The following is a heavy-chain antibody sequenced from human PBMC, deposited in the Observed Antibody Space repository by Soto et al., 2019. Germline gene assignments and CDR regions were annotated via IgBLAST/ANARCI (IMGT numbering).Heavy chain of an antibody. D-gene: IGHD6-19*01. CDR1: GFTFSSYW. V-gene: IGHV4-39*01. CDR3: ARRYGWLYFDY. J-gene: IGHJ4*02. CDR2: IFYSGST. Sequence: GSLRLSCVASGFTFSSYWMHWIRQPPGKGLEWIGTIFYSGSTYYNPSLKSRVTISVDTSKNQFSLRLISVTAADTALYYCARRYGWLYFDYWGQGSLVTVSS.